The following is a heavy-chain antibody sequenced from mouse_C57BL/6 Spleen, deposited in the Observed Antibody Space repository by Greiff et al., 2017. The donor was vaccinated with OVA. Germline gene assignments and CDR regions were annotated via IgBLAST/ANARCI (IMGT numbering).Heavy chain of an antibody. J-gene: IGHJ4*01. D-gene: IGHD1-1*01. V-gene: IGHV1-85*01. Sequence: VQRVESGPELVKPGASVKLSCKASGYTFTSYDINWVKQRPGQGLEWIGWIYPRDGSTKYNEKFKGKATLTVDTSSSTAYMELHSLTSEDSAVYFCARENLLLRGDYWGQGTSVTVSS. CDR2: IYPRDGST. CDR1: GYTFTSYD. CDR3: ARENLLLRGDY.